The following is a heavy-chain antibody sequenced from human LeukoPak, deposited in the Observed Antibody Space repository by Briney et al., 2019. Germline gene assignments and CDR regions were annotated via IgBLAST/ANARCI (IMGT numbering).Heavy chain of an antibody. V-gene: IGHV4-59*01. D-gene: IGHD1/OR15-1a*01. J-gene: IGHJ3*02. CDR2: IYYSGST. Sequence: SETLSLTCTVSGGSISSYYWSWIRQPPGKGLEWIGYIYYSGSTNYNPSLKSRVTISVDTSKNQFSLRLSYVTAADTAVYYCAKKQQSSGMAFDIWGQGTMVTVSS. CDR1: GGSISSYY. CDR3: AKKQQSSGMAFDI.